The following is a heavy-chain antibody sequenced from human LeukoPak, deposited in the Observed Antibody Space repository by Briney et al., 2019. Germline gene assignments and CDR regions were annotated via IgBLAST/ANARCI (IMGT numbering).Heavy chain of an antibody. CDR3: ATGLPGYRRVYYYYGMDV. D-gene: IGHD3-9*01. Sequence: ASVKVSCQVSGYTLTELSMHWVRQAPGKGLEWMGGFDPEDGETIYAQKFQGRVTMTEDTSTDTAYMELSSLRSEDTAVYYCATGLPGYRRVYYYYGMDVWGQGTTVTVSS. J-gene: IGHJ6*02. V-gene: IGHV1-24*01. CDR2: FDPEDGET. CDR1: GYTLTELS.